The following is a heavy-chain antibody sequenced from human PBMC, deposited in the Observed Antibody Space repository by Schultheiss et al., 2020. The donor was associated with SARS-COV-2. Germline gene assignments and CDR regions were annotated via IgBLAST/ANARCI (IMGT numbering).Heavy chain of an antibody. D-gene: IGHD6-19*01. CDR1: GFTFSNYG. CDR3: ARENLDSTIAVHSRYCVMDV. J-gene: IGHJ6*02. V-gene: IGHV3-33*01. CDR2: IWFDGGNK. Sequence: GESLKISCAPSGFTFSNYGMHWVRQAPGEGLEWVAGIWFDGGNKNYADSVKGRFTISRDNSKNTLNLQMNSLRVDDTAVYYCARENLDSTIAVHSRYCVMDVWGQGTTVTVSS.